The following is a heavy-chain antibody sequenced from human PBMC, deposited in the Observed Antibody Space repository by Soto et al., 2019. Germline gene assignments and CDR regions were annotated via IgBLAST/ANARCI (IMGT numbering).Heavy chain of an antibody. CDR1: GFTFGDYT. V-gene: IGHV3-49*03. D-gene: IGHD3-9*01. J-gene: IGHJ4*02. Sequence: GGSLRLSCTGSGFTFGDYTMSWFRQAPGKGLEWVGFIRDTSYGETTEYAASVKGRFTISRDDSKSIAYLQMNSLKTEDAGVYYCSREYYDILTGYHSFDYWGQGTLVTVSS. CDR3: SREYYDILTGYHSFDY. CDR2: IRDTSYGETT.